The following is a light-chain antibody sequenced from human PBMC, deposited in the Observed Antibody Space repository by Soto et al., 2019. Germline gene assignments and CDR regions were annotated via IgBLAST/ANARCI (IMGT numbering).Light chain of an antibody. Sequence: QPVLTQPPSVSEAPRQRVTISCSGSTSNIGNNAVSWYQQLPGTAPKLLIYYDDLLPSGVSDRFSGSKSGTSASLAISGLQSEDEADYFCAAWDDRLNGVIFGGGTQLTV. V-gene: IGLV1-36*01. CDR3: AAWDDRLNGVI. J-gene: IGLJ2*01. CDR2: YDD. CDR1: TSNIGNNA.